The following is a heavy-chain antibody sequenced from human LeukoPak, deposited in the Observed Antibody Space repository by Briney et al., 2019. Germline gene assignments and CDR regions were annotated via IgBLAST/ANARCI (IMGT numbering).Heavy chain of an antibody. J-gene: IGHJ4*02. V-gene: IGHV4-59*08. CDR3: ARRNYGGRRHTYYFDY. D-gene: IGHD4-23*01. CDR1: GGSISSYY. CDR2: IYYSGST. Sequence: SETLSLTCTVSGGSISSYYWSWIRQPPGKGLEGIGYIYYSGSTNYNPSLKSPVTISVYTSKNQFSLQLSSVSAGDTAVYYCARRNYGGRRHTYYFDYWGQGTLVTVSS.